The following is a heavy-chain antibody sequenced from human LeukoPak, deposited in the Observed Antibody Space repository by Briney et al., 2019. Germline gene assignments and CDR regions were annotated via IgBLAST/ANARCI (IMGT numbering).Heavy chain of an antibody. V-gene: IGHV1-46*01. J-gene: IGHJ3*02. CDR1: GYTFTSYY. CDR3: ARDRPPYCSSTSCYGGHAFDI. Sequence: ASVKVSCTASGYTFTSYYMHWVRQAPGQGLEGMGIINPTYGSTTYAQKFQGRVTMTRDTSTSTVYMELSSLRSEDTAVYYCARDRPPYCSSTSCYGGHAFDIWGQGTMVTVSS. CDR2: INPTYGST. D-gene: IGHD2-2*01.